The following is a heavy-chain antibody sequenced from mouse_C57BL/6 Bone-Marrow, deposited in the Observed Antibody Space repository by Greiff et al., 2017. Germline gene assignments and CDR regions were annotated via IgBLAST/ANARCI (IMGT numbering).Heavy chain of an antibody. D-gene: IGHD1-1*01. Sequence: VQLQESGAELARPGASVKLSCKASGYTFTSYGISWVKQRTGQGLEWIGEIYPRSGNTYYNEKFKGKATLTADKSSSTAYMELRSLTSEDSAVYFCANYGSSTVAYWGQGTLVTVSA. CDR1: GYTFTSYG. CDR3: ANYGSSTVAY. CDR2: IYPRSGNT. J-gene: IGHJ3*01. V-gene: IGHV1-81*01.